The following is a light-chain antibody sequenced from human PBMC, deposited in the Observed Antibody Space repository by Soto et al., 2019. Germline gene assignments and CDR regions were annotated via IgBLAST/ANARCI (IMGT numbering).Light chain of an antibody. V-gene: IGLV2-14*01. CDR3: SSFAGSNNFPYV. CDR1: SSDVGAYNY. CDR2: EVS. J-gene: IGLJ1*01. Sequence: QSVLTQPASVSGSPGQSITISCTGSSSDVGAYNYVSWYQQHPGEAPKLMIYEVSNRPSRISNRFSGSKSGITASLTISGLQAEDEADYYCSSFAGSNNFPYVFGTGTKVTVL.